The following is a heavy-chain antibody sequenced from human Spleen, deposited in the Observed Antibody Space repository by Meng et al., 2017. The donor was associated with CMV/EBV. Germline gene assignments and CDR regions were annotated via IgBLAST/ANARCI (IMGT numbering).Heavy chain of an antibody. CDR2: IIPIFGTA. V-gene: IGHV1-69*05. Sequence: GTFSSYAISWVRQAPGQGLEWMGGIIPIFGTANYAQKFQGRVTITTDESTSTAYMGLSSLRSEDTAVYYCARARRPYSSGWYVDFDLWGRGTLVTVSS. J-gene: IGHJ2*01. CDR3: ARARRPYSSGWYVDFDL. CDR1: GTFSSYA. D-gene: IGHD6-19*01.